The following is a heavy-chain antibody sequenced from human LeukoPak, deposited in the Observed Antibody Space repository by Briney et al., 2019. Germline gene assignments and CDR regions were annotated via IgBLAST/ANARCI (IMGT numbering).Heavy chain of an antibody. CDR3: ARTPSLGVVTPDDWFDP. J-gene: IGHJ5*02. V-gene: IGHV1-18*01. D-gene: IGHD4-23*01. CDR1: AYTFTSYG. CDR2: ISTYNGNT. Sequence: ASVKLSFKSSAYTFTSYGISWVRQAPGQGLEWMGWISTYNGNTNYSQKLQGRVTITTDTSTSTAYMELRRLRSDDTAVYYCARTPSLGVVTPDDWFDPWGQGTLVTVSS.